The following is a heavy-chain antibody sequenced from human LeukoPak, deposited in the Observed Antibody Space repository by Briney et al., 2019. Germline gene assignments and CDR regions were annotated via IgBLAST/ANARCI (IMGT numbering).Heavy chain of an antibody. CDR1: GYTFTDSY. V-gene: IGHV1-2*02. J-gene: IGHJ4*02. CDR2: INPNSGGT. D-gene: IGHD6-13*01. Sequence: ASVKVSCKASGYTFTDSYIHWLRQAPGQGLEWMGWINPNSGGTNYAQKFQGRVTMTRDTSISTAYMELSRLRSDDTAVYYCARELIAAAAGDYWGQGTLVTVSS. CDR3: ARELIAAAAGDY.